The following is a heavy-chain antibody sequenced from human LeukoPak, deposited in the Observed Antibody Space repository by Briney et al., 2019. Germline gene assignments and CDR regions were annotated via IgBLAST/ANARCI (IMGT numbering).Heavy chain of an antibody. Sequence: APVKVSCKASGYTFTSYDINWVQQATGQGLEWMGWMNPNSGNTGYAQKFQGRVTMTRNTSISTAYMELSSLRSEDTAVYYCARGRRAAAGTLFYWGQGTLVTVSS. CDR2: MNPNSGNT. CDR1: GYTFTSYD. J-gene: IGHJ4*02. D-gene: IGHD6-13*01. V-gene: IGHV1-8*01. CDR3: ARGRRAAAGTLFY.